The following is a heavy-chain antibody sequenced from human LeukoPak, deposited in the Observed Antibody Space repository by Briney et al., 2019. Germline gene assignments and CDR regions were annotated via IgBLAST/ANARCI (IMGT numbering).Heavy chain of an antibody. J-gene: IGHJ4*02. V-gene: IGHV4-39*01. CDR2: IYYSGST. Sequence: NPSETLSLTCTVSGGSISSSSYYWGWIRQPPGKGLEWIGSIYYSGSTYYNPSLKSRVTISVDTSKNQFSLKLSSVTAADTAVYYCARLNMFSVAAAFDYWGQGTLVTVSS. CDR1: GGSISSSSYY. D-gene: IGHD6-13*01. CDR3: ARLNMFSVAAAFDY.